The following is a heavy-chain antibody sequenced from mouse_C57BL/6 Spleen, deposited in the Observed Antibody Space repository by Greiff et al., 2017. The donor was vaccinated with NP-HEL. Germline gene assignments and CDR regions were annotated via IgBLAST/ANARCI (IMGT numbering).Heavy chain of an antibody. CDR3: TGHYYGSSHWYFDV. Sequence: QVQLQQSGAELVRPGASVTLSCKASGYTFTDYEMHWVKQTPVHGLEWIGAIDPETGGTAYNQKFKGKAILTADKSSSTAYMELRSLTSEDSAVYYCTGHYYGSSHWYFDVWGTGTTVTVSS. CDR2: IDPETGGT. CDR1: GYTFTDYE. J-gene: IGHJ1*03. D-gene: IGHD1-1*01. V-gene: IGHV1-15*01.